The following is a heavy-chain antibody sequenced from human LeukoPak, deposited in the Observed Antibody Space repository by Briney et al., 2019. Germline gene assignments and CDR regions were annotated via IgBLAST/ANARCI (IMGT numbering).Heavy chain of an antibody. J-gene: IGHJ4*02. CDR2: ITISGRTA. D-gene: IGHD2-8*01. CDR3: AKRGCDTNVCPYYFDY. Sequence: GGPLRLSCLASGFTFSNYAMSWVRQARGRGLEWVSGITISGRTAYYADSVKGRFTISRDNFKNTLYLQMNSLRAEDTAVYYCAKRGCDTNVCPYYFDYWGKGTLVTVSS. CDR1: GFTFSNYA. V-gene: IGHV3-23*01.